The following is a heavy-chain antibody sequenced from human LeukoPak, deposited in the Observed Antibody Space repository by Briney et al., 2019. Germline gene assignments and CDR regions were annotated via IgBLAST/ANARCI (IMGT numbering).Heavy chain of an antibody. V-gene: IGHV4-61*02. Sequence: SQTLSLTCTVSGGSISSGSYYWSWIRQSAGKGLEWIGRIYTSGSTNYNPSLKSRVTISVDTSENQFSLKLSSVAAADTAVYYCARDRTYCSSTSCYDAFDIWGQGTMVTVSS. J-gene: IGHJ3*02. D-gene: IGHD2-2*01. CDR1: GGSISSGSYY. CDR2: IYTSGST. CDR3: ARDRTYCSSTSCYDAFDI.